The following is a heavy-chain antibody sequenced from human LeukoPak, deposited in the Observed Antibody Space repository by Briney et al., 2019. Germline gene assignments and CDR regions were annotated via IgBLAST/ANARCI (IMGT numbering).Heavy chain of an antibody. CDR2: INHSGST. D-gene: IGHD1-1*01. J-gene: IGHJ4*02. CDR1: GGSFSGYY. CDR3: AIAPRNWNDFLF. Sequence: SETLSLTCAVYGGSFSGYYWSWIRQPPGKGLEWIGEINHSGSTNYNPSLKSRVTISVDTSKNQFSLKLSSVTAADTAVYYCAIAPRNWNDFLFWGQGTLVTVSS. V-gene: IGHV4-34*01.